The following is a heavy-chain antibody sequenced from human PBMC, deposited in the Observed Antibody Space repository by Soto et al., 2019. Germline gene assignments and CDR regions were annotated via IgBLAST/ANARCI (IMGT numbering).Heavy chain of an antibody. D-gene: IGHD3-3*01. Sequence: QVQLVESGGGVVQPGRSLRLSCAASGFTFSSYGMHWVRQAPGKGLEWVAVISYDGSNKYYADSVKGRFTISRDNSKNTLYLQMNSLRAEDTAVYYCAKEARRRSLDVWGHGTTVTVSS. CDR2: ISYDGSNK. V-gene: IGHV3-30*18. CDR1: GFTFSSYG. CDR3: AKEARRRSLDV. J-gene: IGHJ6*02.